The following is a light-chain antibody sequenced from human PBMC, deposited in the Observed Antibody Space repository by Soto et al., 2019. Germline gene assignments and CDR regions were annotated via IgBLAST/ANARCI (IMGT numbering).Light chain of an antibody. J-gene: IGLJ2*01. Sequence: QSVLTQPPSVSGAPGQKVTISCSGSSSNIGNNYVSWYQQLPGTAPKLLIYENNKRPSGIPDRFSGSKSGTSATLGITGLQTGDEADYYCGTWDSSLSAGVFGGGTKVTVL. CDR2: ENN. CDR3: GTWDSSLSAGV. V-gene: IGLV1-51*02. CDR1: SSNIGNNY.